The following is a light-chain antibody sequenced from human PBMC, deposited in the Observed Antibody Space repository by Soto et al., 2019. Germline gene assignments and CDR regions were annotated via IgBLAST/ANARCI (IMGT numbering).Light chain of an antibody. V-gene: IGKV1-12*01. CDR1: QAVNSW. Sequence: DNQLTQSPSSISASALDRVTITCRASQAVNSWLAWFQQKPGMATKLLIYDVSTPQSGVPSRFRGSGSGTEFTLTITSVQAEDFATYYCQQTNNHPISFGQGTRLEIK. CDR3: QQTNNHPIS. J-gene: IGKJ5*01. CDR2: DVS.